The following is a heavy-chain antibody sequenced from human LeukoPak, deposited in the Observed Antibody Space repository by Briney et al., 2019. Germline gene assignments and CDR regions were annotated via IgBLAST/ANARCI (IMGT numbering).Heavy chain of an antibody. CDR2: ISSSSSTI. Sequence: PGGSLRLSCAASGFTFSSYGMHWVRQAPGKGLEWVSYISSSSSTIYYADSVKGRFTISRDNAKNSLYLQMNSLRAEDTAVYYCAREGEFDYWGQGTLVTVSS. J-gene: IGHJ4*02. D-gene: IGHD1-26*01. CDR3: AREGEFDY. V-gene: IGHV3-48*04. CDR1: GFTFSSYG.